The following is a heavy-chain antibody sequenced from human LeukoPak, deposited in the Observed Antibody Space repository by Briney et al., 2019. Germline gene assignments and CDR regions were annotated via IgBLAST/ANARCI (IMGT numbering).Heavy chain of an antibody. CDR3: ARDSVPLIPAAYDAFDI. J-gene: IGHJ3*02. CDR2: IKQDGSEK. CDR1: GFTFGSYW. D-gene: IGHD2-2*01. V-gene: IGHV3-7*01. Sequence: GGSLRLSCAASGFTFGSYWMSWVRQAPGKGLEWVANIKQDGSEKYYVDSVKGRFTISRDNAKNSLYLQMNSLRAEDTAVYYCARDSVPLIPAAYDAFDIWGQGTMVTVSS.